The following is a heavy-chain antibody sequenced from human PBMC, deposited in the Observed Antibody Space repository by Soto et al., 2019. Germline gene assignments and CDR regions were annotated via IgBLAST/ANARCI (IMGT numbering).Heavy chain of an antibody. D-gene: IGHD5-12*01. CDR2: ISPHNGNT. J-gene: IGHJ5*02. CDR3: ARARQILGVEEWLDP. CDR1: GYIFVSYG. Sequence: GASVKVSCKASGYIFVSYGISWVRQAPGQGLEWMGWISPHNGNTVYAQKVQGRVTLTTDTSTSTVYMELRSLRSDDTAVYYCARARQILGVEEWLDPWGQGTLVTVSS. V-gene: IGHV1-18*01.